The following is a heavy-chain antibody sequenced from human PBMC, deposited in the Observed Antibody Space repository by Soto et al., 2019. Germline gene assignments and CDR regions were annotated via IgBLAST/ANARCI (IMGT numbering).Heavy chain of an antibody. CDR1: GFTFSPYA. CDR3: AKGLRRLLRTQYYYGLEV. CDR2: ISGSGGST. D-gene: IGHD3-10*01. Sequence: XGSLRISCAASGFTFSPYAMSWVRQAPGKGLEWVSSISGSGGSTHYADSVKGRFTVSRDNSKRALSLQMSSLREEDTATYYCAKGLRRLLRTQYYYGLEVWGRGTTVTVSS. V-gene: IGHV3-23*01. J-gene: IGHJ6*02.